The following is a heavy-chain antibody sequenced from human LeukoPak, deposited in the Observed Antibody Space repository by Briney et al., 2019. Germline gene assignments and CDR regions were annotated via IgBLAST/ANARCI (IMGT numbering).Heavy chain of an antibody. CDR2: INPSGGST. CDR1: GGTFSSYA. Sequence: ASVKVSCKASGGTFSSYAISWVRQAPGQGLEWMGIINPSGGSTSYAQKFQGRVTMTRDMSTSTVYMELSSLRSEDTAVYYCARVFRLGATLGYYFDYWGQGTLVTVSS. J-gene: IGHJ4*02. D-gene: IGHD1-26*01. V-gene: IGHV1-46*01. CDR3: ARVFRLGATLGYYFDY.